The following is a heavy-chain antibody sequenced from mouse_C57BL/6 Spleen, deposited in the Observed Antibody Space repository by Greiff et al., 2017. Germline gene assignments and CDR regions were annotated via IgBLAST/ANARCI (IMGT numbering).Heavy chain of an antibody. CDR2: INPSNGGT. Sequence: QVQLKQPGTELVKPGASVKLSCKASGYTFTSYWMHWVKQRPGQGLEWIGNINPSNGGTNYNEKFKSKATLTVDKSSSTAYMQLSSLTSEDSAVYYGARSLITTVVADYYAMDYWGQGTSVTVSS. CDR1: GYTFTSYW. CDR3: ARSLITTVVADYYAMDY. V-gene: IGHV1-53*01. D-gene: IGHD1-1*01. J-gene: IGHJ4*01.